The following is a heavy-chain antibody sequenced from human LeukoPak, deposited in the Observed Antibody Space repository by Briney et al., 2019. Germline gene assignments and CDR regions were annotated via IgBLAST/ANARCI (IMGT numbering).Heavy chain of an antibody. J-gene: IGHJ4*02. V-gene: IGHV4-34*01. Sequence: PSETLSLTCAVYGGSFSGYYWSWIRQPPGKGLEWIGEINHSGSTNYNPSLKSRVTISVDTSKNQFSLKLSSVTAADTAVYYCASEKRYYDFWSGWFDYWGQGTLVTVSS. D-gene: IGHD3-3*01. CDR3: ASEKRYYDFWSGWFDY. CDR1: GGSFSGYY. CDR2: INHSGST.